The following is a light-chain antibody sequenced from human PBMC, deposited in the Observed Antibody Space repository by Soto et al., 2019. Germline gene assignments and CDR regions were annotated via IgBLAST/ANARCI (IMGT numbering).Light chain of an antibody. V-gene: IGKV2-30*01. J-gene: IGKJ1*01. CDR2: TVS. CDR1: QSVVYSDGNAY. Sequence: DVVMTQSPPSLPVTLGQPASISCRSSQSVVYSDGNAYLNWFQQRPGQSPRRLIYTVSNRDSGVPDRFSDGGSGTDFTMKLSRVEADDVGIYYYMQRTYRPPTFGQGTKVEI. CDR3: MQRTYRPPT.